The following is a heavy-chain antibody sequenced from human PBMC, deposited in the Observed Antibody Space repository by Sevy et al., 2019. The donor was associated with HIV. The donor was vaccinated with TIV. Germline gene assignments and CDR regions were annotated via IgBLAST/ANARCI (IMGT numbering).Heavy chain of an antibody. J-gene: IGHJ4*02. V-gene: IGHV3-30-3*01. CDR1: EFMFSTYV. Sequence: GGSLRLSCAASEFMFSTYVIHGARQAPGKGREWVAVISYDGGRHYYADSVKGRFTISRDNSKNTLFLQMNSLRLEDTAFYYCARDAGYSTDWYPSDYWGQGTQVTVSS. CDR2: ISYDGGRH. D-gene: IGHD6-19*01. CDR3: ARDAGYSTDWYPSDY.